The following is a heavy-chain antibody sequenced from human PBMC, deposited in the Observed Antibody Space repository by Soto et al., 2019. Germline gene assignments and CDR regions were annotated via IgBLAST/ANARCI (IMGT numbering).Heavy chain of an antibody. V-gene: IGHV4-34*01. J-gene: IGHJ6*02. Sequence: SQTLSLTCAVYGGSFSGYYWSWIRQPPGKGMEWMGEINHSGSTNYNPSLKSRVTISVDTSKNQFSLKLSSVTAANTAVYYCARGEGNDFERLRTAMVTRLYYYYYGMDVWGQGTTVTVSS. CDR2: INHSGST. D-gene: IGHD5-18*01. CDR3: ARGEGNDFERLRTAMVTRLYYYYYGMDV. CDR1: GGSFSGYY.